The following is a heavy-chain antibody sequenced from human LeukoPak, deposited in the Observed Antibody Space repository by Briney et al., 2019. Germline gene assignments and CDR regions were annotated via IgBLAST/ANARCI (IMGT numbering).Heavy chain of an antibody. Sequence: PSETLSLTCAVYGGSFSGYYWSWIPQPPGKGLEWIGEINHSGSTNYNPSLKSRVTISVDTSKNQFSLKQSSVTAADTAVYYWARMMRYNSSWPSAFDMWRQGTMVTVS. CDR2: INHSGST. D-gene: IGHD6-13*01. CDR3: ARMMRYNSSWPSAFDM. J-gene: IGHJ3*02. CDR1: GGSFSGYY. V-gene: IGHV4-34*01.